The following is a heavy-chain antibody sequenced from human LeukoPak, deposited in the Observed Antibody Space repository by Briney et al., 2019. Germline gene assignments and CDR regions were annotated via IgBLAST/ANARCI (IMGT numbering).Heavy chain of an antibody. V-gene: IGHV3-23*01. J-gene: IGHJ4*02. CDR2: ISGSGSNI. D-gene: IGHD6-13*01. CDR1: GLTFSSYA. CDR3: AKDRYSSNWLGAFDY. Sequence: GGSLRLSCAASGLTFSSYAMGWVRQAPGKGLEWVSAISGSGSNIYYADSVKGRFTISRDNSKNTVYLQMNSLRAEDTAVYYCAKDRYSSNWLGAFDYWGQGTLVTVSS.